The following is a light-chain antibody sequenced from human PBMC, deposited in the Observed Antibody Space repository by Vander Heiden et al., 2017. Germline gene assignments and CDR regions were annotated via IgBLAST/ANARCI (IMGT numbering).Light chain of an antibody. Sequence: EIVLTQSPRTLSLSPGERATLSCRASQSVSSSYLAWYQQKPGKAPRLLIYGASSRASGIPDRFSGSGSGTDFTLTISRLEPEDFAVYYCQQDGSSPSTFGGGTKVEIK. V-gene: IGKV3-20*01. CDR1: QSVSSSY. J-gene: IGKJ4*01. CDR2: GAS. CDR3: QQDGSSPST.